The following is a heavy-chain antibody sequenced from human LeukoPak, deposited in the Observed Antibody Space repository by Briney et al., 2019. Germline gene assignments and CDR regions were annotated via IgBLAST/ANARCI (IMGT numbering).Heavy chain of an antibody. D-gene: IGHD3-22*01. V-gene: IGHV6-1*01. Sequence: SQTHSLTCAISGDSVSSNSAAWNWIRRSPSRGLEWLGRTYYRSKWYNDYAVSVKSRITINPDTSKNQFSLQLNSVTPEDTAVYYCAFGKNYYDSSGSLDYWGQGTLVTVSS. CDR3: AFGKNYYDSSGSLDY. CDR2: TYYRSKWYN. J-gene: IGHJ4*02. CDR1: GDSVSSNSAA.